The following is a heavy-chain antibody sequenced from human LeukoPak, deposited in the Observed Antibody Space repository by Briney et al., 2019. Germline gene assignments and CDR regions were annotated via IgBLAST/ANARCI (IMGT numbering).Heavy chain of an antibody. Sequence: GGSLRLSCAASGFTFSNYAMNWVRQAPGKGLEWVSGISGSGGGTYYADSVEGRFTISRDNSKNTLFLQMNSLRAEDTAVYYCAKVYSSGYYAPFDYWGQGTLVTVSS. D-gene: IGHD3-22*01. CDR2: ISGSGGGT. V-gene: IGHV3-23*01. CDR3: AKVYSSGYYAPFDY. J-gene: IGHJ4*02. CDR1: GFTFSNYA.